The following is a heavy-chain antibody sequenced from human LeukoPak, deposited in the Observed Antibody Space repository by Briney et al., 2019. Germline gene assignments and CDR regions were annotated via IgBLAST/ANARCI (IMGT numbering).Heavy chain of an antibody. V-gene: IGHV1-18*01. J-gene: IGHJ6*03. CDR2: ISAYSGNT. D-gene: IGHD3-22*01. CDR1: GYTFTSYG. Sequence: ASVKVSCKASGYTFTSYGISWVRQAPGQGLEWMGWISAYSGNTNYAQKLQGRVTMTTDTSTSTAYMELRSLRSDDTAVYYCARDYYYDSSGYYYYYYMDVWGKGTTVTVSS. CDR3: ARDYYYDSSGYYYYYYMDV.